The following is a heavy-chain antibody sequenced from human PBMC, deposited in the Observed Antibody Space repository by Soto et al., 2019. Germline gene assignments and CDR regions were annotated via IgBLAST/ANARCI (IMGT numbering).Heavy chain of an antibody. J-gene: IGHJ6*02. V-gene: IGHV3-53*01. Sequence: PGGSLRLSCAASGFTVSSNYMSWVRQAPGKGLEWVSVIYSGGSTYYADSVKGRFTISRDNSKNTLYLHMNSLRAEDTAVYYCARDGGKNYYDSSGYYSVSGMDVWGQGTTVTVSS. D-gene: IGHD3-22*01. CDR3: ARDGGKNYYDSSGYYSVSGMDV. CDR1: GFTVSSNY. CDR2: IYSGGST.